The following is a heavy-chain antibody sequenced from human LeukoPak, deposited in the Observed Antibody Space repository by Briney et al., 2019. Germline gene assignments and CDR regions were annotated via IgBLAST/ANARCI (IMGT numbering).Heavy chain of an antibody. D-gene: IGHD6-19*01. CDR3: ARVGYSSGWRAPDFDY. J-gene: IGHJ4*02. CDR2: ISSSSSTI. CDR1: GFTFSSYS. V-gene: IGHV3-48*01. Sequence: QSGGSLRLSCAASGFTFSSYSMNWVRQAPGKGLEWVSYISSSSSTIYYADSVKGRFTISRDNAKNSLYLQMNSLRAEDTAVYYCARVGYSSGWRAPDFDYWGQGTLVTVSS.